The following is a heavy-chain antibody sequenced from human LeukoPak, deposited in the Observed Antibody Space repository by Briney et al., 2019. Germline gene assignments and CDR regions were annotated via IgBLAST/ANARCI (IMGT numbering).Heavy chain of an antibody. D-gene: IGHD6-13*01. Sequence: SETLSLTCTVSGGSISSYYLSWIRQPPGKGLEWIGYIYYSGSTNYNPSLKSRVTISVDTSKNQFSLRLSSVTAADTAVYYCARVTGYMTEDYFDYWGQGTLITVSS. CDR1: GGSISSYY. CDR2: IYYSGST. J-gene: IGHJ4*02. CDR3: ARVTGYMTEDYFDY. V-gene: IGHV4-59*01.